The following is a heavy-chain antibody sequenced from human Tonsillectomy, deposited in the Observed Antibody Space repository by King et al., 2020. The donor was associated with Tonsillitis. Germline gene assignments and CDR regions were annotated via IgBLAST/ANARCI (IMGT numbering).Heavy chain of an antibody. CDR1: GSTFGVYW. D-gene: IGHD3-16*01. CDR2: IKYDGSDK. V-gene: IGHV3-7*03. CDR3: ARDYSYYDNNAWYDAFDG. J-gene: IGHJ3*01. Sequence: VQLVESGGGLVQPGGSLSLSCAASGSTFGVYWMTWVRQAPGKGLEWVANIKYDGSDKHYVDSVKGRFTISRDNAKNSLYLQMNSLSAEDTAVYYRARDYSYYDNNAWYDAFDGWGQGTMVTVSS.